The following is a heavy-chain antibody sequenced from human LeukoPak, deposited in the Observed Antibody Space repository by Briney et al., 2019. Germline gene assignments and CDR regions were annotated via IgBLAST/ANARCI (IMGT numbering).Heavy chain of an antibody. D-gene: IGHD3-3*01. J-gene: IGHJ6*03. CDR2: IIPIFGTA. CDR3: ARKSSITIFGVVNPHYYYYMDV. V-gene: IGHV1-69*13. Sequence: GASVKVSCKASGGTFSSYAISWVRQAPGQGLEWMGGIIPIFGTANYAQKFQGRVTITADESTSTAYMELSSLRSEDTAVYYCARKSSITIFGVVNPHYYYYMDVWGKGTTVTVSS. CDR1: GGTFSSYA.